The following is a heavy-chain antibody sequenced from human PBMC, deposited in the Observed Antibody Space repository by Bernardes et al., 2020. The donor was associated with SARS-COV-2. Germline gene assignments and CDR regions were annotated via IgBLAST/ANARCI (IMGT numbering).Heavy chain of an antibody. Sequence: ESLKISCKGSGYSFTSYWISWVRQMPGKGLEWMGRIDPSDSYTYYSPSFQGHVTISADKSISTAYLQWSSLKASDTAMYYCARLEGLAAAGTTLDYWGQGTLVTVSS. CDR1: GYSFTSYW. CDR3: ARLEGLAAAGTTLDY. CDR2: IDPSDSYT. V-gene: IGHV5-10-1*01. D-gene: IGHD6-13*01. J-gene: IGHJ4*02.